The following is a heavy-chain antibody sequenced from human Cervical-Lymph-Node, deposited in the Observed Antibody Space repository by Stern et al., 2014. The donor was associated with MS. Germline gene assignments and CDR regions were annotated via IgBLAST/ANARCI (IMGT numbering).Heavy chain of an antibody. V-gene: IGHV1-69*01. CDR1: GGTFSTYA. CDR2: INPIFGTA. Sequence: VQLVESGAEVKKPGSSVKVSCKASGGTFSTYAISWVRQAPGQGLEWMGGINPIFGTANYAQKFQGRVTITADESTSTAYMELSRLRSEDTAVYYCAREYNWNDRFYGMDVWGQGTTVTVSS. D-gene: IGHD1-20*01. J-gene: IGHJ6*02. CDR3: AREYNWNDRFYGMDV.